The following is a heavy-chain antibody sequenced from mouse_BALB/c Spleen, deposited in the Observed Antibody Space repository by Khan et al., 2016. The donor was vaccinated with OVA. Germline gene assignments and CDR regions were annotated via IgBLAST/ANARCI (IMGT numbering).Heavy chain of an antibody. V-gene: IGHV3-2*02. J-gene: IGHJ1*01. D-gene: IGHD2-1*01. CDR2: ISYSGST. Sequence: EVQLQESGPGLVKPSQSLSLTCTVTGYSITSDYAWNWIRQFPGNKLEWMGYISYSGSTNYNPSLKSRISLTRDTSKNQFFLQLNSVTSEDTATYYCARRAYYGNWYFGVWGAGTTVTVSS. CDR1: GYSITSDYA. CDR3: ARRAYYGNWYFGV.